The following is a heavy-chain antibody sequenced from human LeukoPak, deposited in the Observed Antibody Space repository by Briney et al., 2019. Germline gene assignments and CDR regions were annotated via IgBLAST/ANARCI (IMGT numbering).Heavy chain of an antibody. CDR2: IYHSGTT. Sequence: SETLSLTCTVSGYSISSGYFWGWIRQPPGKGLEWIGSIYHSGTTYYNPSLKSRVTISVDTSKNQFSLKLTSVTAADTAVYYCARGYSSSWYFNWFDPWGQGTLVTVSA. D-gene: IGHD6-13*01. V-gene: IGHV4-38-2*02. CDR3: ARGYSSSWYFNWFDP. CDR1: GYSISSGYF. J-gene: IGHJ5*02.